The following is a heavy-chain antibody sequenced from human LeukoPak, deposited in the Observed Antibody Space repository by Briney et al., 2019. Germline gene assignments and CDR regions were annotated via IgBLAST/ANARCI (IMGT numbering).Heavy chain of an antibody. CDR3: ARDQATRGDYYGSGSPAFFDY. CDR1: GYSISSGYY. CDR2: IYHSGST. V-gene: IGHV4-38-2*02. D-gene: IGHD3-10*01. J-gene: IGHJ4*02. Sequence: SETLSLTCTVSGYSISSGYYWGWIRQPPGKGLEWIGSIYHSGSTYYNPSLKSRVTISVDTSKNQFSLKLSSVTAADTAVYYCARDQATRGDYYGSGSPAFFDYWGQGSLVTVSS.